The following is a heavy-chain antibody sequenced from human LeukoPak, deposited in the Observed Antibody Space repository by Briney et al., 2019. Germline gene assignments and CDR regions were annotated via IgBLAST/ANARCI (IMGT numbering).Heavy chain of an antibody. V-gene: IGHV3-23*01. D-gene: IGHD3-10*01. J-gene: IGHJ4*02. Sequence: GGSLRLSCAASGFTFSSYGMHWVRQAPGKGLEWVSAISGSGGSTYYADSVKGRFTISRDNSKNTLYLQMNSLRAEDTAVYYCAKDVGTYYYGSGSRGFDYWGQGTLVTVSS. CDR1: GFTFSSYG. CDR2: ISGSGGST. CDR3: AKDVGTYYYGSGSRGFDY.